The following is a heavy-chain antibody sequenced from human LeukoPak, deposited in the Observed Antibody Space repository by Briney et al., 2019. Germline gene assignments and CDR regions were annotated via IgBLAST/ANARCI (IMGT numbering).Heavy chain of an antibody. V-gene: IGHV4-34*01. CDR2: INLGGST. Sequence: SETLSLTCAVYGESFSGYSWIWIRQSPGKGLEWIGEINLGGSTNYNPSLKSRVTISVDKSKNQFSLKLSSVTAADTAVYYCARGRPYGDYDYWGQGTLVTVSS. D-gene: IGHD4-17*01. CDR1: GESFSGYS. CDR3: ARGRPYGDYDY. J-gene: IGHJ4*02.